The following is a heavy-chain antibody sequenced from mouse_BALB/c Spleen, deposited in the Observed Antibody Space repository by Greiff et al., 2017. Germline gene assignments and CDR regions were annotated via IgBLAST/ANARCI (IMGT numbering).Heavy chain of an antibody. CDR3: ASLFITTARHWYFDV. J-gene: IGHJ1*01. V-gene: IGHV1S81*02. CDR1: GYTFTSYW. Sequence: QVQLQQPGAELVKPGASVKLSCKASGYTFTSYWMHWVKQRPGQGLEWIGEINPSNGRTNYNEKFKSKATLTVDKSSSTAYMQLSSLTSEDSAVYYCASLFITTARHWYFDVWGAGTTVTVSS. CDR2: INPSNGRT. D-gene: IGHD1-2*01.